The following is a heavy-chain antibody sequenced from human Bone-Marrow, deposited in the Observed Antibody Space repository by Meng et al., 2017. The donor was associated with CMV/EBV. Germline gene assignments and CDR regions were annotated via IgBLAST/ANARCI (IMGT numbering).Heavy chain of an antibody. CDR3: ARDYN. CDR1: GFTFSSYA. V-gene: IGHV3-30-3*01. J-gene: IGHJ4*02. D-gene: IGHD3-10*01. CDR2: IPYDGSNK. Sequence: GGSLSLSCAASGFTFSSYAMHWVRQVPGKGLEWEAVIPYDGSNKYYADSVKGRFTISRDNSKNTLYLQKNSLRAEDTAVYYCARDYNWGQGTLVTVSS.